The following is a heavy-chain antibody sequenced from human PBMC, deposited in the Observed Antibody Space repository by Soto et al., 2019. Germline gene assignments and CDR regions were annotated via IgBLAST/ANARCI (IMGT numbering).Heavy chain of an antibody. CDR3: AREGEMPYYYYGLDV. CDR2: ISGYGGHT. J-gene: IGHJ6*02. CDR1: GYTFTTYG. V-gene: IGHV1-18*01. D-gene: IGHD3-16*01. Sequence: ASVKVSCKASGYTFTTYGITWVRQAPGQGLEWVGWISGYGGHTKYAQKFQGRIIITTDTSTSTVYMDLRSLRSDDTAVYYCAREGEMPYYYYGLDVWGQGTTVTVSS.